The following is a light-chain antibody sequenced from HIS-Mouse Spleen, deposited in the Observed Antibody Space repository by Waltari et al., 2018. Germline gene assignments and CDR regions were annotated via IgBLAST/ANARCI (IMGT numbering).Light chain of an antibody. V-gene: IGLV2-11*01. J-gene: IGLJ1*01. CDR2: DVS. Sequence: QSALTQPRSVSGSPGPSVTIPCTGTSSDVGGYNYSPWYQQHPGKAPKLMIYDVSKRPSGVPDRFSGSKSGNTASLTISGLQAEDEADYYCCSYAGSYTFVFGTGTKVTVL. CDR1: SSDVGGYNY. CDR3: CSYAGSYTFV.